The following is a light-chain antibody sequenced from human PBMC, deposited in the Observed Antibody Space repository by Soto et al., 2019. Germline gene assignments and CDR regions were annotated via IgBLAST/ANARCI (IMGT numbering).Light chain of an antibody. CDR1: QSVSAGY. V-gene: IGKV3-20*01. J-gene: IGKJ1*01. Sequence: EIVLTQSPATLSVSPGESATLSCRASQSVSAGYFAWYQQKPGQAPRLIIYETSSRMTGIPDRFSGSGSGTDFTLTISRLEPEDFAVYYCQQYGNSPTFGQGTKVDIK. CDR2: ETS. CDR3: QQYGNSPT.